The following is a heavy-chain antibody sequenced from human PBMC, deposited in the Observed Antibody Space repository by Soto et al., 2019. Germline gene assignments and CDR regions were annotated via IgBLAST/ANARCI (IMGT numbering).Heavy chain of an antibody. CDR2: ISYDGSNK. V-gene: IGHV3-30*18. CDR1: GFTFSSYG. CDR3: AKSRLGYNWNDVPYYYGMAV. D-gene: IGHD1-1*01. J-gene: IGHJ6*02. Sequence: QVQLVESGGGVVQPGRSLRLSCAASGFTFSSYGMHWVRQAPGKGLEWVAVISYDGSNKYYADSVKGRFTISRDNSKNTLYMQMNSLRAEDTAVYYCAKSRLGYNWNDVPYYYGMAVWGQGTTVTVSS.